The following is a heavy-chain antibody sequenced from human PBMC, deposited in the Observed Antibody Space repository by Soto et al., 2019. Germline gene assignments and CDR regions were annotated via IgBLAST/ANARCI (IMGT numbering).Heavy chain of an antibody. CDR1: GFTFSDYF. D-gene: IGHD2-15*01. CDR3: ARDCGRCYSVFDS. J-gene: IGHJ4*02. V-gene: IGHV3-11*01. Sequence: GGSLRLSCAASGFTFSDYFMTWIRQAPGKGLEWVSYISSSGTTIFYADSVQGRFTISRDNAKKSLYLEINSLRAEDTAVYYSARDCGRCYSVFDSWGQGTLVTVFS. CDR2: ISSSGTTI.